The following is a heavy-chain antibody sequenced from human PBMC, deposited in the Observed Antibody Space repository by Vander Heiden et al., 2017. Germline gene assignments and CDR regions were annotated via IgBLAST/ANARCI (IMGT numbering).Heavy chain of an antibody. J-gene: IGHJ4*02. CDR1: GGTFSSYA. CDR2: VIPILGTA. D-gene: IGHD2-2*01. CDR3: AEGPSEYCSSTSCYPFDY. V-gene: IGHV1-69*01. Sequence: VQLVQSGAEVKKPGSSVKVSCKASGGTFSSYASSWVRQAPGQGLEWMGGVIPILGTANYAQKCEGRVTITTDESTSTAYMKLSSLSSEETAVYDCAEGPSEYCSSTSCYPFDYWGQGTLVTVSS.